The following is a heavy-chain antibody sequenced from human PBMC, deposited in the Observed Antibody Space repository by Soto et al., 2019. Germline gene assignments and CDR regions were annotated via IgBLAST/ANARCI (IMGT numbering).Heavy chain of an antibody. CDR2: ISAYNGNT. Sequence: QVPLVQSGAEVKKPGASVKVSCKASGYTFTSYGISWVRQAPGQGLEWLGWISAYNGNTNYAQKLQGRVNMNTDTSTSTAYMELRSLRSDDTAVYYCARDTSWSYYGSGSYYDTPSQTDYWGQGTLVTVSS. CDR3: ARDTSWSYYGSGSYYDTPSQTDY. V-gene: IGHV1-18*01. D-gene: IGHD3-10*01. J-gene: IGHJ4*02. CDR1: GYTFTSYG.